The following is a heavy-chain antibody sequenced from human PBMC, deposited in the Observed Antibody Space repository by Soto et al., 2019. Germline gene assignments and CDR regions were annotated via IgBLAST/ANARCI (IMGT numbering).Heavy chain of an antibody. D-gene: IGHD6-19*01. CDR2: INPNSGGT. Sequence: ASVKVSCKASGYTFSGFYMHWVRQAPGQGLEWMGWINPNSGGTKSAEKCQGRVTMTRDTSISTAYMELSRLTSEDTAVYYCATAPVTGTEGLYFWRQGSQVRVSS. CDR3: ATAPVTGTEGLYF. J-gene: IGHJ4*02. V-gene: IGHV1-2*02. CDR1: GYTFSGFY.